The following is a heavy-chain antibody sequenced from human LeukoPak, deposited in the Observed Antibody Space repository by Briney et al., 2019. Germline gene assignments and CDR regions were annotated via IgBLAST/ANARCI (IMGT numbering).Heavy chain of an antibody. Sequence: GGSLRLSCAASGFTFSSYAMHWVRQAPGKGLEWVAVISYDGSNKYYADSVKGRFTISRDNSKNTLYPQMNSLRAEDTAVYYCARDRIVGATTFDYWGQGTLVTVSS. CDR2: ISYDGSNK. D-gene: IGHD1-26*01. J-gene: IGHJ4*02. V-gene: IGHV3-30*04. CDR3: ARDRIVGATTFDY. CDR1: GFTFSSYA.